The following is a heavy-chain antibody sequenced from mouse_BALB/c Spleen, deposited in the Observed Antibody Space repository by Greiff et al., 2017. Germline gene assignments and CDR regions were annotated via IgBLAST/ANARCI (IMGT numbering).Heavy chain of an antibody. CDR2: SRNKANDYTT. CDR1: GFTFSDFY. Sequence: EVKVAESGGGLVQPGGSLRLSCAPSGFTFSDFYMEWVRQPPGKRLEWIAASRNKANDYTTEYSASVKGRFIVSRDTSQSILYLQMNALRAEDTAIYYSARDADGNYGAMDYWGQGTSVTVSS. CDR3: ARDADGNYGAMDY. D-gene: IGHD2-1*01. J-gene: IGHJ4*01. V-gene: IGHV7-1*02.